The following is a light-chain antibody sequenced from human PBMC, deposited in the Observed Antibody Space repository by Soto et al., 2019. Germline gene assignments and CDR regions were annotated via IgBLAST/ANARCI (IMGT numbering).Light chain of an antibody. Sequence: IHMTQSPPSLSASVGDRVTITCRASQRITTYLNWYQQKPGEAPKLLISTSGTLQRGVPSRFTGSGSGTDFTLTITGLQRADFATYFCQQTYNTPYTFGQGTKLEIK. CDR3: QQTYNTPYT. V-gene: IGKV1-39*01. CDR2: TSG. J-gene: IGKJ2*01. CDR1: QRITTY.